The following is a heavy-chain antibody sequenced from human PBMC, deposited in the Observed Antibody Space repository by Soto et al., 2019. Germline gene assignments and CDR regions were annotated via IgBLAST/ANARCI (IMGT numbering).Heavy chain of an antibody. CDR3: AAATIVLMPTDRFDP. Sequence: SDPLSLTCTVSGSSIINSAYYWAGLRQPPGKGLEWIGNLFYIGRVSYTPSLQGRVTMSVSTSRKQSSLQLRSVTAADTAVYYCAAATIVLMPTDRFDPWGRGTLVTVSS. CDR1: GSSIINSAYY. CDR2: LFYIGRV. J-gene: IGHJ5*02. V-gene: IGHV4-39*01. D-gene: IGHD1-1*01.